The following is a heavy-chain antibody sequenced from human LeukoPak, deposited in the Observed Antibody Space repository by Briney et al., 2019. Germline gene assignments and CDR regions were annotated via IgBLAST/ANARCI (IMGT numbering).Heavy chain of an antibody. D-gene: IGHD5-24*01. J-gene: IGHJ4*02. CDR2: INEPGTWP. Sequence: GGSLRLSCAASGFTLNNYWVHWVRQAPGEGLVWVSRINEPGTWPTYEDSVRGRFTISRDNAKNTVSLHMKNLRAEDTAVYYCVRPFSGSREYWGQGTLVTVSS. V-gene: IGHV3-74*03. CDR3: VRPFSGSREY. CDR1: GFTLNNYW.